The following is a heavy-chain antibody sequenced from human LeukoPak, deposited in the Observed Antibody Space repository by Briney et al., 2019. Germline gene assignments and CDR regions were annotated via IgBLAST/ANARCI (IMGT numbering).Heavy chain of an antibody. CDR2: ISSNGGST. CDR1: GFTFSNYA. V-gene: IGHV3-64*01. Sequence: GGSLRLSCAASGFTFSNYAMHWVRQAPGKGLEYVSAISSNGGSTYYANSVKGRFTISRDNSQNTLYLQMGSLRAEDMAVYYCAGVWGQLDYWGQGTLVTVSS. CDR3: AGVWGQLDY. J-gene: IGHJ4*02. D-gene: IGHD3-16*01.